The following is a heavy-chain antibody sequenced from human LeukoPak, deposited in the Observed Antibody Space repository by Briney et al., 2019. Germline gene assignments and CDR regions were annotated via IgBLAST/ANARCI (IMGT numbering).Heavy chain of an antibody. CDR3: ARWDYDSSGYDDAFDI. V-gene: IGHV4-39*07. CDR2: IYYSGST. Sequence: SGTLSLTCTVSGGSISSSSYYWGWIRQPPGKGLEWIGSIYYSGSTYYNPSLKSRVTISVDTSKNQFSLKLSSVTAADTAVYYCARWDYDSSGYDDAFDIWGQGTMVTVSS. J-gene: IGHJ3*02. CDR1: GGSISSSSYY. D-gene: IGHD3-22*01.